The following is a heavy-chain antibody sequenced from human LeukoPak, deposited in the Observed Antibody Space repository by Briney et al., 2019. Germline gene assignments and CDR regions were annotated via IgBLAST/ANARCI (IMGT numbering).Heavy chain of an antibody. CDR3: AREGGNVAFDI. J-gene: IGHJ3*02. D-gene: IGHD4-23*01. CDR1: GYTFTSYD. CDR2: MNPNSGNT. Sequence: GASVKVSCKASGYTFTSYDINWVRQATGQGLEWMGWMNPNSGNTGYAQKFQGRVTMTRDTSISTAYMELSRLRSDDTAVYYCAREGGNVAFDIWGQGTMVTVSS. V-gene: IGHV1-8*01.